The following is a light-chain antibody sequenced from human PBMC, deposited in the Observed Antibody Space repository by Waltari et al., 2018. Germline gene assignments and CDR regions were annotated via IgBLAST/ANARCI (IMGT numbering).Light chain of an antibody. CDR2: DAS. V-gene: IGKV3-11*01. CDR1: QSVSSY. J-gene: IGKJ5*01. Sequence: EIVLTQSPATLSLSPGERAPLSCRPSQSVSSYLAWYQQKPGQAPRLLIYDASNRATGIPARFSGSGSGTDFTLTISSLEPEDFAVYYCQQRSNWPLFGQGTRLEIK. CDR3: QQRSNWPL.